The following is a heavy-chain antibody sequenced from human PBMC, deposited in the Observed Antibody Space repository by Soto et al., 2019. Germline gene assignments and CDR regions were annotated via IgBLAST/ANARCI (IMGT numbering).Heavy chain of an antibody. CDR3: ARPRHSSWWGWFDP. CDR2: IYYSGST. V-gene: IGHV4-39*01. CDR1: GGSISSSSYY. J-gene: IGHJ5*02. D-gene: IGHD2-8*02. Sequence: SETLSLTCTVSGGSISSSSYYWGWIRQPPGKGLEWIGSIYYSGSTYYNPSLKSRVTISVDTSKNQFSLKLSSVTAADTAVYYCARPRHSSWWGWFDPWGQGTLVTVSS.